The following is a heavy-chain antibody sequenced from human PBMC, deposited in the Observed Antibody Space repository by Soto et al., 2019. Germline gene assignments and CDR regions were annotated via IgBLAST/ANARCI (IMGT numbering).Heavy chain of an antibody. J-gene: IGHJ4*02. D-gene: IGHD1-26*01. CDR1: GVTFNRQD. CDR2: IIPMFGTP. V-gene: IGHV1-69*13. CDR3: ATSEGREGCSFDY. Sequence: SVKVSCKASGVTFNRQDMRWVRQAPGQGLEWMGGIIPMFGTPHYAEKFQDRVTITADESTGTAYLELRSLTSEDTAVYYCATSEGREGCSFDYWGRGTLVAVST.